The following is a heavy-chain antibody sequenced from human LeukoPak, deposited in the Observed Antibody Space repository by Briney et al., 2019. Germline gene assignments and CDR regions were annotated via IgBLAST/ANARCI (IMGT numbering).Heavy chain of an antibody. Sequence: NAGGSLRLSCAASGFTFSSYSMNWVRQAPGKGLEWVSSISSSSSYIYYADSVKGRLTISRDNSKNTLYLQMNSLRAEDTAVYYCAKDRYSGYDGYFQHWGQGTLVTVSS. V-gene: IGHV3-21*01. J-gene: IGHJ1*01. CDR3: AKDRYSGYDGYFQH. D-gene: IGHD5-12*01. CDR1: GFTFSSYS. CDR2: ISSSSSYI.